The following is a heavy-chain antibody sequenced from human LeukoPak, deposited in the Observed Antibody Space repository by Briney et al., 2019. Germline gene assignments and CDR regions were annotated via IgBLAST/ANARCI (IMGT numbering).Heavy chain of an antibody. Sequence: SSETLSLTCTVSGGSISSSSYYWGWIRQPPGKGLEWIGSSYYSGSTYYNPSLKSLVTTSVDTPKNQFSLKLSSVTAADTAVYYCARDTPGTQLDPWGQGTLVTVSS. CDR1: GGSISSSSYY. V-gene: IGHV4-39*07. CDR3: ARDTPGTQLDP. J-gene: IGHJ5*02. D-gene: IGHD1-1*01. CDR2: SYYSGST.